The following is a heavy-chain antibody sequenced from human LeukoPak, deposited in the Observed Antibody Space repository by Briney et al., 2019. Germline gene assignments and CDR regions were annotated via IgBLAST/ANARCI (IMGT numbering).Heavy chain of an antibody. CDR1: GGSISNYY. Sequence: SETLSLTCTVSGGSISNYYWSWIRQPPGKGLEWIGYIYYRGSTNCNPSLKSRVTISVDTSKNQFSLKLSSVTAADTAVYYCARAMVRGHGYNWFDPWGQGTLVTVSS. D-gene: IGHD3-10*01. CDR2: IYYRGST. CDR3: ARAMVRGHGYNWFDP. V-gene: IGHV4-59*01. J-gene: IGHJ5*02.